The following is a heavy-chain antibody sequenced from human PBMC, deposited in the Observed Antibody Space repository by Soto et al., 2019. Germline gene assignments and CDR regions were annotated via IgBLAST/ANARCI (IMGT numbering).Heavy chain of an antibody. CDR2: ISAYNGNT. CDR3: AKVVVPTIYYYGMDV. J-gene: IGHJ6*02. V-gene: IGHV1-18*01. Sequence: ASVKVSCKASGYTFTSYVMSWVRQAPGQGLEWMGWISAYNGNTNYAQKLQGRVTMTTDTSTSTAYMELRSLRAEDTAVYYCAKVVVPTIYYYGMDVWGQGTTVTVSS. CDR1: GYTFTSYV. D-gene: IGHD2-15*01.